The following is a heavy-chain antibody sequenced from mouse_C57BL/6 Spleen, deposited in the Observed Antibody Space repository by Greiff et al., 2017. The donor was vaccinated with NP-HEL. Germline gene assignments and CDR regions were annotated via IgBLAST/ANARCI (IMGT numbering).Heavy chain of an antibody. CDR1: GYTFTSYW. Sequence: QVQLQQPGAELVRPGTSVKLSCKASGYTFTSYWMHWVKQRPGQGLEWIGVIDPSDSYTNYNQKFKGKATLTVDTSSSTAYMQLSSLTSEDSAVYYCARWGPTVQDAMDYWGQGTSVTVSS. CDR3: ARWGPTVQDAMDY. CDR2: IDPSDSYT. J-gene: IGHJ4*01. V-gene: IGHV1-59*01. D-gene: IGHD1-1*01.